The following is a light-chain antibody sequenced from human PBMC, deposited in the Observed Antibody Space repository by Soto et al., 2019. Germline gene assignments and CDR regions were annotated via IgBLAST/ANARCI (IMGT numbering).Light chain of an antibody. J-gene: IGKJ1*01. CDR1: QSVSSS. Sequence: FVVTQSPDTLSLSPGETATLSCRASQSVSSSVAWYQHKPGQSPRLVVYSGYKRSAGIPARFSGSGSGTDFTLTITSLENDDFAGYYGQQRYSWIRVFGPGTKVEVK. V-gene: IGKV3-11*01. CDR3: QQRYSWIRV. CDR2: SGY.